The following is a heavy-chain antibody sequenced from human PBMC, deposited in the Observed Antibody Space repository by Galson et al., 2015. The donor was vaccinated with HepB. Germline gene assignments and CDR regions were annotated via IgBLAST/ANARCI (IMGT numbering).Heavy chain of an antibody. J-gene: IGHJ4*02. CDR2: ISPMFRKT. D-gene: IGHD2/OR15-2a*01. CDR3: AKAGDRVPTLQLRFDY. CDR1: GGTSSTYA. V-gene: IGHV1-69*05. Sequence: SVKVSCAASGGTSSTYAISWVRQAPGQGLEWVGGISPMFRKTKYAQKVKGRVTITRDESKDTAYMEMNSLRAEDTAVYYCAKAGDRVPTLQLRFDYWGQGTLVTVSS.